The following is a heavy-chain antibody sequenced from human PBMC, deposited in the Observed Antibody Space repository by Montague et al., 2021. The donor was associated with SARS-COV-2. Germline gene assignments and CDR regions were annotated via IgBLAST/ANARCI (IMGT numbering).Heavy chain of an antibody. Sequence: SETLSRTCAGYGGSFSGYYWNWIRQPPGKGLEWIGEINHSGSTNYNPSLKSRVTMSVDTSKNQFSLKLSSVTAADTAVYYCARGARQGYGFRLGSFDSWGQGTLVTVSS. CDR2: INHSGST. V-gene: IGHV4-34*01. J-gene: IGHJ4*02. D-gene: IGHD3-10*01. CDR3: ARGARQGYGFRLGSFDS. CDR1: GGSFSGYY.